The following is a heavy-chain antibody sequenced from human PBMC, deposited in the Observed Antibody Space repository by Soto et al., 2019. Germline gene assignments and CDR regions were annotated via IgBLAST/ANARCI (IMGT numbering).Heavy chain of an antibody. Sequence: PGGSLRLSCAASGFTFNNYGMHWVRQAPGKGLEWVALIWYDGSNREYADSVKGRFTISRDNSKNTLYLQMSSLRVEDTAVYYCARESEDLTSNFDYWGQGTLVTVSS. CDR2: IWYDGSNR. J-gene: IGHJ4*02. V-gene: IGHV3-33*01. CDR1: GFTFNNYG. CDR3: ARESEDLTSNFDY.